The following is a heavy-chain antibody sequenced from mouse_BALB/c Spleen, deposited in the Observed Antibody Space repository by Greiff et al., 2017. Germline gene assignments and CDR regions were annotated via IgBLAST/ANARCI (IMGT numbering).Heavy chain of an antibody. CDR3: ARSGGNYVPDY. Sequence: EVKLMESGPGLVKPSQSLSLTCTVTGYSITSDYAWNWIRQFPGNKLEWMGYISYSGSTSYNPSLKSRISITRDTSKNQFFLQLNSVTTEDTATYYCARSGGNYVPDYWGQGTTLTVSS. D-gene: IGHD2-1*01. CDR2: ISYSGST. CDR1: GYSITSDYA. J-gene: IGHJ2*01. V-gene: IGHV3-2*02.